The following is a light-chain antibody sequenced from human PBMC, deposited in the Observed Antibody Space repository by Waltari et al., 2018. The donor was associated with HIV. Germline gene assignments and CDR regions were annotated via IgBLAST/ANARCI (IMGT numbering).Light chain of an antibody. CDR3: MYAHKLWPPSWT. CDR1: QSLVYTDGNTD. CDR2: TVA. V-gene: IGKV2-30*01. Sequence: VVLTQTQLSLPGTLGQPASIACRSSQSLVYTDGNTDLNLCHQRPGQAPRRLILTVAKRGFGVPDTFSGSGSGTEFTLKISRVEPEDVGFYYCMYAHKLWPPSWTFGQGTQLDIK. J-gene: IGKJ1*01.